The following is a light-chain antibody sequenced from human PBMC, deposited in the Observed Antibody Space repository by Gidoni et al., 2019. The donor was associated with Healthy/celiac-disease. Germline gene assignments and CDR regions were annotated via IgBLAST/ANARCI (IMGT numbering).Light chain of an antibody. J-gene: IGKJ3*01. CDR2: DAS. Sequence: DIVLIQSPATLSLSPGERATLSCRASQSVSSYLAWYQQKPGQAPRLLIYDASNRATGIPARFSGSGSGTDFTLTISSLEPEDFAVYYCQQRSNLTFGPGTKVDIK. CDR3: QQRSNLT. CDR1: QSVSSY. V-gene: IGKV3-11*01.